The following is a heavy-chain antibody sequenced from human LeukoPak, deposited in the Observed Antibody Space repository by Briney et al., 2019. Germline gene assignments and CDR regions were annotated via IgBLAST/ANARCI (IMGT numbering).Heavy chain of an antibody. Sequence: PSETLSLTCTVSGGSISSYYWSWIRQPPGKGLEWIGYIYTSGSTNYNPSLKSRVTISVDTSKNQFSLKLSSVTAADTAVYYCARSYYDFWSGYLRPLYFDYWGQGTLVTVSS. CDR3: ARSYYDFWSGYLRPLYFDY. J-gene: IGHJ4*02. D-gene: IGHD3-3*01. V-gene: IGHV4-4*09. CDR1: GGSISSYY. CDR2: IYTSGST.